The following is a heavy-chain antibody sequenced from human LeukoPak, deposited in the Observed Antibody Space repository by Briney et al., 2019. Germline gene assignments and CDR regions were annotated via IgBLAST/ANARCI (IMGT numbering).Heavy chain of an antibody. CDR1: GFTFSSYA. CDR2: ISGSGGST. V-gene: IGHV3-23*01. Sequence: ASLRLSCAASGFTFSSYAMSWVRQAPGKGLEWVSAISGSGGSTYYADSVKGRFTISRDNSKNTLYMQMNSLRAEDTAVYYCAKVGDFWSGLAYNYYYGMDVWGQGTTVTVSS. J-gene: IGHJ6*02. D-gene: IGHD3-3*01. CDR3: AKVGDFWSGLAYNYYYGMDV.